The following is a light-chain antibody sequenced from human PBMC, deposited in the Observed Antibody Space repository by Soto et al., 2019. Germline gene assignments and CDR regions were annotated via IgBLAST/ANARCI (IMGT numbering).Light chain of an antibody. CDR2: AAS. J-gene: IGKJ1*01. CDR3: QQSYITPRI. CDR1: QSVRDY. Sequence: NKVILSPFALFASIGERVTLTCQASQSVRDYVNWYQQRPGKAPNLLIYAASTLHSGVPSRFSGSGSGTFFTLTINGLQPEDFATYYCQQSYITPRIFGQGTKVDNK. V-gene: IGKV1-39*01.